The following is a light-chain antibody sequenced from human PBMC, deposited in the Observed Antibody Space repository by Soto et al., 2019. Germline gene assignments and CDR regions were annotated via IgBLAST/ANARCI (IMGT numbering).Light chain of an antibody. Sequence: DIRMTQSPSSLSASVGDRVTITCRASQGISNYLAWYQQKPGKVPKVLIYGASILQSGVPSRFSGSGSGTDFTLTISSLQPEDVATYYCQKYNGAPFTFGGGTKVEIK. CDR1: QGISNY. CDR3: QKYNGAPFT. CDR2: GAS. V-gene: IGKV1-27*01. J-gene: IGKJ4*01.